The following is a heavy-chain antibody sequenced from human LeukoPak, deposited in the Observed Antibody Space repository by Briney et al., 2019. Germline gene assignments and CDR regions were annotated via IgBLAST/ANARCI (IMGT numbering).Heavy chain of an antibody. J-gene: IGHJ5*02. CDR1: GFTFSSYA. D-gene: IGHD3-10*01. CDR3: ARRGNYYGSGSNNWSDP. V-gene: IGHV3-21*01. Sequence: GGSLRLSCAASGFTFSSYAMHWVRQAPGKGLEWVSSISSSSSYIYYADSVKGRFTISRDNAKNSLYLQMNSLRAEDTAVYYCARRGNYYGSGSNNWSDPWGQGTLVTVSS. CDR2: ISSSSSYI.